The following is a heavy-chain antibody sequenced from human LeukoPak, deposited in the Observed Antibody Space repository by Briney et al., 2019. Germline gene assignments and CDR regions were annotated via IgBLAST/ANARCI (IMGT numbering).Heavy chain of an antibody. J-gene: IGHJ5*02. Sequence: SVKVSCKASGTFTDYSISWVRQATGQGLEWMGRIIPILGQTDYTQKFHDRVTFTADKSTTTAYMELTSLNSEDTAIYYCVVSGYYYDWFDPWGQGTLVTV. CDR1: GTFTDYS. CDR3: VVSGYYYDWFDP. CDR2: IIPILGQT. V-gene: IGHV1-69*02. D-gene: IGHD3-3*01.